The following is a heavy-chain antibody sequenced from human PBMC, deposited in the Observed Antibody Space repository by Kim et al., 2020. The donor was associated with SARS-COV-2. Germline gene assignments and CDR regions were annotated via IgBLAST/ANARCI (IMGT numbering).Heavy chain of an antibody. CDR1: GGSISSGGYY. D-gene: IGHD2-21*02. V-gene: IGHV4-31*03. CDR3: ASDELGTVVTPGYY. Sequence: SETLSLTCTVSGGSISSGGYYWSWIRQHPGKGLEWIGYIYYSGSTYYNPSLKSRVTISVDTSKNQFSLKLSSVTAADTAVYYCASDELGTVVTPGYYWGQGTLVTVSS. J-gene: IGHJ4*02. CDR2: IYYSGST.